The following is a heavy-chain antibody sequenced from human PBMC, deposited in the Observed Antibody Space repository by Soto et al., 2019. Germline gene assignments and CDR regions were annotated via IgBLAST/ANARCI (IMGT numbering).Heavy chain of an antibody. Sequence: EVQLLESGGGLVQPGGSLRLSCAASGFTFNNYAMSWVRQAPGKGLEWVSGTSGFGDKTYYADSVKGRFTISRDNSKNTLFLQMHSLRTEDMALYYCAKDMYGSGDRGMFDSCGHGTLVTVYS. CDR1: GFTFNNYA. CDR3: AKDMYGSGDRGMFDS. V-gene: IGHV3-23*01. J-gene: IGHJ5*01. D-gene: IGHD1-26*01. CDR2: TSGFGDKT.